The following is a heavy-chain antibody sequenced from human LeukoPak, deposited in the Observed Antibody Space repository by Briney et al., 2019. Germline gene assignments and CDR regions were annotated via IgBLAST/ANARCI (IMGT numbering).Heavy chain of an antibody. J-gene: IGHJ3*02. Sequence: SETLSLTCGVHGGSLNGTWIRQPPGKGLEWIGEINHVGGTNYSPSLRSRVTISIDTSKNQFSLKLTSVTAADTALYYCARERVGGNRRDDSSIWAQGTMVAVSS. V-gene: IGHV4-34*01. CDR3: ARERVGGNRRDDSSI. CDR1: GGSLNG. D-gene: IGHD1/OR15-1a*01. CDR2: INHVGGT.